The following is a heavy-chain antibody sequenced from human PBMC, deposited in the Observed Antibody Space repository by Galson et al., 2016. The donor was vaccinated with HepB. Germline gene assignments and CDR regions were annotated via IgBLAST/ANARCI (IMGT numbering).Heavy chain of an antibody. CDR3: ARTETARSSYAMDV. CDR1: GFSLSTSGMC. J-gene: IGHJ6*02. CDR2: IDWDDDK. V-gene: IGHV2-70*01. Sequence: PALVKPTQTLTLTCTFSGFSLSTSGMCVSWIRQPPGKALEWLALIDWDDDKYYSTSLKTRLTISKDTSKNQVVLTMTNMDPADTATYYCARTETARSSYAMDVWGQGTTVTVSS. D-gene: IGHD6-6*01.